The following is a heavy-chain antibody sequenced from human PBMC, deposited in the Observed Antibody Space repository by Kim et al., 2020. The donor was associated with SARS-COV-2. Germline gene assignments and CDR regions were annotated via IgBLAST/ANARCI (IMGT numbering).Heavy chain of an antibody. Sequence: GGSLRLSCAASGFTFSSYSMNWVRQAPGKGLEWVSYISSSSSTIYYADSVKGRFTISRDNAKNSLYLQMNSLRDEDTAVYYCARRGSGYYNYYYYYGMDVWGQGTTVTVSS. J-gene: IGHJ6*02. CDR2: ISSSSSTI. V-gene: IGHV3-48*02. CDR3: ARRGSGYYNYYYYYGMDV. CDR1: GFTFSSYS. D-gene: IGHD3-22*01.